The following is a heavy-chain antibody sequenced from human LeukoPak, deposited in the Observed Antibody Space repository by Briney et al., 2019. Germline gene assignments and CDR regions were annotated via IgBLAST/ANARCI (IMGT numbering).Heavy chain of an antibody. Sequence: TGGSLRLSCAASGFTFSTYWMHWVRQAPGKGLVWVSRINTDGSTTSYADSVKGRFTISRDNAKNTLYLQMNSLRAEDTAVYYCARPKNYYDGSGTSGYWGQGTRVTVSS. CDR1: GFTFSTYW. CDR3: ARPKNYYDGSGTSGY. J-gene: IGHJ4*02. V-gene: IGHV3-74*01. D-gene: IGHD3-22*01. CDR2: INTDGSTT.